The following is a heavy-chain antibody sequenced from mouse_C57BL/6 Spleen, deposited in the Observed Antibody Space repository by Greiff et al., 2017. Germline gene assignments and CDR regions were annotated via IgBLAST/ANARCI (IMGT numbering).Heavy chain of an antibody. Sequence: EVKVVESEGGLVQPGSSMKLSCTASGFTFSDYYMAWVRQVPEKGLEWVANINYDGSSTYYLDSLKSRFIISRDNAKNILYLQMSSLKSEDTATYYCARLYYGSSYVAMDYWGQGTSVTVSS. J-gene: IGHJ4*01. CDR1: GFTFSDYY. CDR2: INYDGSST. V-gene: IGHV5-16*01. CDR3: ARLYYGSSYVAMDY. D-gene: IGHD1-1*01.